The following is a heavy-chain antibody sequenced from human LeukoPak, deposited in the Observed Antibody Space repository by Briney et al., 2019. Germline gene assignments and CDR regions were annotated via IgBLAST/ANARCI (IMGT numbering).Heavy chain of an antibody. V-gene: IGHV4-39*07. D-gene: IGHD1-1*01. CDR3: AKDLPATGVD. CDR2: IFYRGST. CDR1: DGSINTPNYY. Sequence: SETLSLTCTVSDGSINTPNYYWGWIRQPPGKGLEWIGNIFYRGSTNYNPSLKSRVTMSVDTSKNQFSLKLSSVTAADTAVYYCAKDLPATGVDWGQGTLVTVSS. J-gene: IGHJ4*02.